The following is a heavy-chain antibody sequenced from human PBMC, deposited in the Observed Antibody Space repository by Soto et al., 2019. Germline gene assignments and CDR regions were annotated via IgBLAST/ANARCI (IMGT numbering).Heavy chain of an antibody. V-gene: IGHV3-33*01. CDR1: GFTFSGYG. CDR2: IWYDGSKD. Sequence: PGGSLRLSCAASGFTFSGYGMHWVRQAPGKGLEWVAVIWYDGSKDYYADSVKGRFTISRDNSKNMVYLQMNSLRAEDTAVYYCARKDVAVFDYWGHGTLVTVSS. CDR3: ARKDVAVFDY. J-gene: IGHJ4*01.